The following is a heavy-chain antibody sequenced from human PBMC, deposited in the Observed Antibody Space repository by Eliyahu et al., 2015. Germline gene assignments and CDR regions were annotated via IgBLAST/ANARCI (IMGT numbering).Heavy chain of an antibody. D-gene: IGHD2-2*01. V-gene: IGHV3-21*01. Sequence: GKGLEWVSSISSSSSYIYYADSVKGRFTISRDNAKNSLYLQMNSLRAEDTAVYYCARDPSRYCSSTSCYGVYYYYYYGMDVWGQGTTVTVSS. CDR3: ARDPSRYCSSTSCYGVYYYYYYGMDV. J-gene: IGHJ6*02. CDR2: ISSSSSYI.